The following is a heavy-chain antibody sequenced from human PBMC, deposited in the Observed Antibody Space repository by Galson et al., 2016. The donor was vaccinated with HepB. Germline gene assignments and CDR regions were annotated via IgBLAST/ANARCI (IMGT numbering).Heavy chain of an antibody. D-gene: IGHD4-17*01. CDR3: ARGMYRMSDYVPYY. CDR2: ISAYNGNT. J-gene: IGHJ4*02. V-gene: IGHV1-18*04. CDR1: GYTFTNYG. Sequence: SVKVSCKASGYTFTNYGISWVRQAPGQGLEWMGWISAYNGNTNYAQKLQGRVTMTTDTSTNTAYMELRSLRSDDTAVYYCARGMYRMSDYVPYYWGQGTLVTVSS.